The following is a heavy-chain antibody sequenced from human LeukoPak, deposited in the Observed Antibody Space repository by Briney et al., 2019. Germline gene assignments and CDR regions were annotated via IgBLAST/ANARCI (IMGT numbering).Heavy chain of an antibody. CDR1: GYTLTELS. D-gene: IGHD5-12*01. V-gene: IGHV1-24*01. J-gene: IGHJ6*02. Sequence: ASVKVSCKVSGYTLTELSMHWVRQAPGKGLEWMGGFDPEDGETIYAQKFQGRVTMTEDTSTDTAYMELSSLRSEDTAVYYCATAQIVATTRTSYYYYGMDVWGQGTTVTVSS. CDR3: ATAQIVATTRTSYYYYGMDV. CDR2: FDPEDGET.